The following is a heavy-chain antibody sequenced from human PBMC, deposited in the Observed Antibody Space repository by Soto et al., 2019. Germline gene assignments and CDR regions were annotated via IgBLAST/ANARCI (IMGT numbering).Heavy chain of an antibody. CDR1: GFTFSNAW. V-gene: IGHV3-15*01. CDR3: TTDPYYYDSSGYDY. J-gene: IGHJ4*02. D-gene: IGHD3-22*01. CDR2: NKSKTDGGTT. Sequence: GGSLRLSCAASGFTFSNAWMSWVRQAPGKGLEWVGRNKSKTDGGTTDYAAPVKGRFTISRDDSKNTLYLQMNSLKTEDTAVYYCTTDPYYYDSSGYDYWGQGTLVTVSS.